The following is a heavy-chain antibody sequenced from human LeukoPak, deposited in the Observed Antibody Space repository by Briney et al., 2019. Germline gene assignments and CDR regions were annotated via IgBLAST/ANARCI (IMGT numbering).Heavy chain of an antibody. CDR1: GFSLWRRY. CDR2: SYSGGST. V-gene: IGHV3-53*01. D-gene: IGHD3-9*01. J-gene: IGHJ5*02. Sequence: GGSLRLSCAASGFSLWRRYMNWVRQAPGKGLEWVALSYSGGSTYYADSVKGRFTISRDNSKNMLYLEMNSLRVEDSAVYYCARDLTGSPPNWFDPWGQGTLVTVSS. CDR3: ARDLTGSPPNWFDP.